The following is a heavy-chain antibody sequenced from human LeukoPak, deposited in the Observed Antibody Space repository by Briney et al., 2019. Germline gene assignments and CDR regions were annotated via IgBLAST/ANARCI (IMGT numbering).Heavy chain of an antibody. D-gene: IGHD3-22*01. CDR3: ARVRSNYYDSSGYYYRPYDWFDP. V-gene: IGHV3-48*03. CDR1: GFTFSSYE. J-gene: IGHJ5*02. Sequence: GGSLRLSCAASGFTFSSYEMNWVRQAPGKGLEWVSYISSSGSTIYYADSVKGRFTISRDNAKNSLYLQMNSLRAGDTAVYYCARVRSNYYDSSGYYYRPYDWFDPWGQGTLVTVSS. CDR2: ISSSGSTI.